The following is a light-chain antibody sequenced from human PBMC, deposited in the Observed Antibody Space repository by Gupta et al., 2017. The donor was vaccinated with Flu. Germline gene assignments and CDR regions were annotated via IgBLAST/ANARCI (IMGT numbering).Light chain of an antibody. CDR3: NSYTSSSNPWV. Sequence: QSALTQPASVSGSPGQSITISCTGTSSDVGGYNYVSWYQQHPGKAPKLMIYEVSNRPSGVANRFSGSKSGNTASLTITGLQAEDEADYYCNSYTSSSNPWVFGGGTKLTVL. CDR1: SSDVGGYNY. V-gene: IGLV2-14*01. J-gene: IGLJ3*02. CDR2: EVS.